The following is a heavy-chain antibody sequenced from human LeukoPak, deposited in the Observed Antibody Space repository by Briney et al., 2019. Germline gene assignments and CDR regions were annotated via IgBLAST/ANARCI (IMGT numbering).Heavy chain of an antibody. CDR2: ISSSSTI. V-gene: IGHV3-48*01. CDR3: AREYYDILTGYSTPSDWFDP. CDR1: GFTFSSYS. J-gene: IGHJ5*02. D-gene: IGHD3-9*01. Sequence: GGSLRLSCAASGFTFSSYSMSWVRQAPGKGLEWVSYISSSSTIYYADSVKGRFTISRDNAKNSLYLQMNSMRAEDTAVYYCAREYYDILTGYSTPSDWFDPWGQGTLVTVSS.